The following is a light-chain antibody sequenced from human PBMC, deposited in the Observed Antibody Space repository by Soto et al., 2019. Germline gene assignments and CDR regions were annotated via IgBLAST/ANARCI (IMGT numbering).Light chain of an antibody. CDR3: QQLDIFAPPWT. Sequence: DIQMTQSPSSVSASVGDRVTITCRASQGISSNLAWYQQKPGSAPKLLIFGASTLQSGVPSRFSGSGSGTHFSLTISSLQPEDFATYFCQQLDIFAPPWTFGQGTKVDIK. CDR2: GAS. V-gene: IGKV1-12*01. J-gene: IGKJ1*01. CDR1: QGISSN.